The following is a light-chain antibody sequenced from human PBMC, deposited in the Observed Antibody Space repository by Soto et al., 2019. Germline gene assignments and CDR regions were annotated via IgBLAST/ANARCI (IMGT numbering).Light chain of an antibody. Sequence: DGQMTQSPSSLPAYEGDRVSITCRASQSISNWLAWYQQIPGTAPKLLIYHASTLEIGVPARFSGSGSGTDFTLTISSVEPEDVGVYYCLQAIHLFTFGQGARLEIK. J-gene: IGKJ5*01. CDR3: LQAIHLFT. CDR2: HAS. CDR1: QSISNW. V-gene: IGKV1-5*01.